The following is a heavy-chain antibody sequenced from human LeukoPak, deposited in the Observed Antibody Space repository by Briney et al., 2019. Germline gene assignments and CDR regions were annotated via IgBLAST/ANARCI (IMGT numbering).Heavy chain of an antibody. CDR2: ISYSGST. D-gene: IGHD6-6*01. CDR3: ARGYSSSFDY. V-gene: IGHV4-59*08. Sequence: PSETLSLTCTVSGGSISSYYWSWLRQPPGKGLEWIGYISYSGSTNYNPSLKSRVTISVDTSKNQFSLKLSSVTAADTAVYYCARGYSSSFDYWGQGTLVTVSS. J-gene: IGHJ4*02. CDR1: GGSISSYY.